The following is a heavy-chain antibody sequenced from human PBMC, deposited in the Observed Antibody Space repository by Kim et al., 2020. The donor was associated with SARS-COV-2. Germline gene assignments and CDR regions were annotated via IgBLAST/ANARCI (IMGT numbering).Heavy chain of an antibody. V-gene: IGHV1-18*01. CDR1: GYTFTSYG. J-gene: IGHJ5*02. CDR3: ARAGVARGFTHYWFDP. CDR2: ISAYNGNT. D-gene: IGHD3-3*01. Sequence: ASVKVSCKASGYTFTSYGISWVRQAPGQGLEWRGWISAYNGNTNYAQKLQGRVTMTTDTSTSTAYMELRSLRSDDTAVYYCARAGVARGFTHYWFDPWGQGTLVTVSS.